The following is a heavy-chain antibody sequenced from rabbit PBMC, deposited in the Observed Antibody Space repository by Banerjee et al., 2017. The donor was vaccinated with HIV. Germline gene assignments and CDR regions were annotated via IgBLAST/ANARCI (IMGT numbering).Heavy chain of an antibody. D-gene: IGHD4-1*01. CDR1: GFSFGRYW. V-gene: IGHV1S45*01. CDR3: ARDLAGVIGWNFNL. CDR2: INTSSGNT. Sequence: QQQLVESGGGLVKPGASLTLTCKASGFSFGRYWMCWVRQAPGKGLEWIACINTSSGNTVYANWAKGRFTISKTSSTTVTLQMTSLTAADTATYFCARDLAGVIGWNFNLWGPGTLVTVS. J-gene: IGHJ4*01.